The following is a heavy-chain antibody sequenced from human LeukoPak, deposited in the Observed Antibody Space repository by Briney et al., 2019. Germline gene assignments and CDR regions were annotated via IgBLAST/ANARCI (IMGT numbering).Heavy chain of an antibody. CDR3: AREYYYDSSGYYPPHAFDI. CDR1: AGSISTDY. J-gene: IGHJ3*02. V-gene: IGHV4-59*01. D-gene: IGHD3-22*01. Sequence: SETLSLTRTVSAGSISTDYWSWVRQPPGKALEWIGYIYYSGSTNYNPSLKSRVTISVDTSKKQFSLKLSSVTAADTAVCYCAREYYYDSSGYYPPHAFDIWGQGTMVTVSS. CDR2: IYYSGST.